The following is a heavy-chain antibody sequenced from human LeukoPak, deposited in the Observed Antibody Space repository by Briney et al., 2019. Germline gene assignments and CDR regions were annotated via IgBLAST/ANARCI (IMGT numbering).Heavy chain of an antibody. CDR2: IYYSGST. D-gene: IGHD6-13*01. J-gene: IGHJ4*02. V-gene: IGHV4-39*01. CDR1: GGSISSSSYY. CDR3: ARLVGSGPDSSGWYVSPLHFDY. Sequence: SETLSLTCTVSGGSISSSSYYWGWIRQPPGKGLEWIGSIYYSGSTYYNPSLKSRVTISVDTSKNQFSLKLSSVTAADTAVYYCARLVGSGPDSSGWYVSPLHFDYWGQGTLVTVSP.